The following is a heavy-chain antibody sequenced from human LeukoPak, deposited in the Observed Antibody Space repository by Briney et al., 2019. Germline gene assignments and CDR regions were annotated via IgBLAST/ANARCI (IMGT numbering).Heavy chain of an antibody. CDR2: MNPNSGDT. J-gene: IGHJ4*02. Sequence: ASVKVSCKASGYTFTSSDINWVRQATGQGLEWMGWMNPNSGDTGYAQKFQGRVTMTRNTSISTAYMELSSLRSEDTGVYCCARGGAGTLEAVDWGQGTLVTVS. V-gene: IGHV1-8*01. CDR3: ARGGAGTLEAVD. CDR1: GYTFTSSD. D-gene: IGHD6-19*01.